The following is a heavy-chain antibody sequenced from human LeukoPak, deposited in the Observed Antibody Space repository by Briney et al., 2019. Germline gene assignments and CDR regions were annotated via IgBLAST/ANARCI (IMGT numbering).Heavy chain of an antibody. CDR1: GFTFSNYW. Sequence: GGSLRLSCVASGFTFSNYWITWVRQAPEKGLEWVSYISSSSSYIYYADSVKGRFTISRDNAKNSLYLQMNSLRAEDTAVYYCASGDIVVVVAANRSNWFDPWGQGTLVTVSS. D-gene: IGHD2-15*01. CDR2: ISSSSSYI. V-gene: IGHV3-21*01. J-gene: IGHJ5*02. CDR3: ASGDIVVVVAANRSNWFDP.